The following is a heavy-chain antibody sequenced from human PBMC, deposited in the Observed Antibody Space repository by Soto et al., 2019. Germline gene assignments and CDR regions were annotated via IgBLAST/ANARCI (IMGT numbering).Heavy chain of an antibody. J-gene: IGHJ4*02. V-gene: IGHV3-49*03. CDR3: ASGELY. CDR1: GFTFGDAL. Sequence: EVQLVESGGGLVQPGRSLRLSCAASGFTFGDALMTWFRQAPGKGLEWVGFIRGNAYGGTAEYAASVQGRFTISRDDSKSSAYLQMNSLKTDDTAVYYCASGELYWGQGTLVTVSS. D-gene: IGHD1-26*01. CDR2: IRGNAYGGTA.